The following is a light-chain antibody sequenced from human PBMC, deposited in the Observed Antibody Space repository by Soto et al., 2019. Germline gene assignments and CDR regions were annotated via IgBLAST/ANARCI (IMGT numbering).Light chain of an antibody. J-gene: IGKJ1*01. CDR3: QQNNAYPWT. Sequence: DIPMTQSPSTLSASIGDRVTITCRASQTVNGWLVWYQQRPGKAPKLLIYDVFNLQSGVPSRFSGSGSGTEFTLTISGLQPDDFATYYCQQNNAYPWTFGQGTKVEIK. CDR1: QTVNGW. V-gene: IGKV1-5*03. CDR2: DVF.